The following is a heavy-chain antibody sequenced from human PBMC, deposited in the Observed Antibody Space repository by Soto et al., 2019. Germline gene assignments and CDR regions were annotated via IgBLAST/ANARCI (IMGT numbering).Heavy chain of an antibody. Sequence: ASVKVSCKASGGTFSSYAISWVRQAPGQGLEWMGGIIPIFGTANYAQKFQGRVTITADKSTSTAYMELSSLRSEDTAVYYCARPLSYSSSWYYFDYWGQGTLVTVS. J-gene: IGHJ4*02. CDR1: GGTFSSYA. CDR2: IIPIFGTA. V-gene: IGHV1-69*06. CDR3: ARPLSYSSSWYYFDY. D-gene: IGHD6-13*01.